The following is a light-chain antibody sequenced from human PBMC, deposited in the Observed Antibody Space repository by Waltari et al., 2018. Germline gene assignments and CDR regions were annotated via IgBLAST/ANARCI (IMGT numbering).Light chain of an antibody. Sequence: DIKMTQSLSSLSASVGDRVPITCRASQSISSYLTWYQQKPGKAPKFLIFAASSLQSGVPSRFSGSGSGTDFTLTISSVQPEDFATYFCQQSYSSPYTFGQGTKVEIK. CDR3: QQSYSSPYT. V-gene: IGKV1-39*01. CDR1: QSISSY. J-gene: IGKJ2*01. CDR2: AAS.